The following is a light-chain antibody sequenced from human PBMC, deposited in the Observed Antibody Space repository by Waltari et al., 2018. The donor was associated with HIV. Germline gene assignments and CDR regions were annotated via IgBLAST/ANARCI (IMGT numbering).Light chain of an antibody. CDR1: KLGDKY. CDR2: QDS. J-gene: IGLJ1*01. Sequence: SYELTQPPSVSVSPGQTASITCSGDKLGDKYACWYQQKPGKSPVLVIYQDSKRPSGMPERFSGSNSGNTATLTISGTQAMDEADYYCQAWDSSTHYVFGTGTKVTVL. V-gene: IGLV3-1*01. CDR3: QAWDSSTHYV.